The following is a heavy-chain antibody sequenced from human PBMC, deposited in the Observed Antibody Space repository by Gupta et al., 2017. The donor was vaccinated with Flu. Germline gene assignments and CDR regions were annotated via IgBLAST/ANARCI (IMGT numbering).Heavy chain of an antibody. CDR2: IYPGDSDT. CDR1: GYSFTSYW. J-gene: IGHJ6*02. CDR3: ARHKGPTDFWSGYRKDYYYYYGMDV. Sequence: EVQLVQSGAEVKKPGESLKISCKGSGYSFTSYWIGWVRQMPGTGMEWMGIIYPGDSDTRYSPSFQGQVTISADKSISTAYLQWSSLKASDTAMYYCARHKGPTDFWSGYRKDYYYYYGMDVWGQGTTVTVSS. D-gene: IGHD3-3*01. V-gene: IGHV5-51*01.